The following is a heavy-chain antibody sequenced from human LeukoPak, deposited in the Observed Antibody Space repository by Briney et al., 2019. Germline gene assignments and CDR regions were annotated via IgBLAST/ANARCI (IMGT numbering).Heavy chain of an antibody. CDR1: GYSFTSYG. J-gene: IGHJ4*02. CDR2: ISPGDSDT. CDR3: ARPYYYGSGSYYFDY. D-gene: IGHD3-10*01. V-gene: IGHV5-51*01. Sequence: RESLKISCQVSGYSFTSYGIGCVRQMPRKGLGWMGIISPGDSDTRYSPSFQCQVTISADKSTSTPYLQSSSLKASDTAMYYCARPYYYGSGSYYFDYWGQGTLVTVSS.